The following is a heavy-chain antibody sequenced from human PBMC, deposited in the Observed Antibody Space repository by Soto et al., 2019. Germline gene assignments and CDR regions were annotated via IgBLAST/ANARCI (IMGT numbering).Heavy chain of an antibody. D-gene: IGHD6-13*01. CDR1: GGTFSSYA. CDR3: GYSSSWYLGGWFDP. J-gene: IGHJ5*02. Sequence: QVQLVQSGAEVKKPGSSVKVSCKASGGTFSSYAISWVRQAPGQGLEWMGGIIPIFGTANYAQKFQGRVTIAADESTSTAYMELSSMRSEDTAVYYCGYSSSWYLGGWFDPWGQGTLVTVSS. CDR2: IIPIFGTA. V-gene: IGHV1-69*01.